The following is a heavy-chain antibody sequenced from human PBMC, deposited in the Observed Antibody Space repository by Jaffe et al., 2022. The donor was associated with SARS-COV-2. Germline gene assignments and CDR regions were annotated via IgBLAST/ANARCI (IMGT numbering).Heavy chain of an antibody. CDR3: ARHEARINWFDP. CDR2: IYYNGNI. Sequence: QLQLQESGPGLVKPSETLSLTCTVSGGSISSSTYYWDWIRQPPGKGLEWIGNIYYNGNIWYNPSLKSRVTMSVDTSKNQFSLKLTSVTAADTAVYYCARHEARINWFDPWGQGTLVTVSS. J-gene: IGHJ5*02. CDR1: GGSISSSTYY. D-gene: IGHD6-6*01. V-gene: IGHV4-39*01.